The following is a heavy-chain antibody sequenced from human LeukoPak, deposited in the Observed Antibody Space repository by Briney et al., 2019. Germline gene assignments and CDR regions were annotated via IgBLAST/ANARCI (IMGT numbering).Heavy chain of an antibody. CDR1: GFTFSSYG. J-gene: IGHJ6*02. CDR3: AKDPTGGYCSGGSGYSEGYYYYGMDV. D-gene: IGHD2-15*01. CDR2: ISYDGSNK. Sequence: PGRSLRLSCAASGFTFSSYGMHWVRQAPGKGLEWVAVISYDGSNKYYADSVKGRFTISRDNSKNTLYLQMNSLRAEDTAVYYCAKDPTGGYCSGGSGYSEGYYYYGMDVWGQGTTVTVSS. V-gene: IGHV3-30*18.